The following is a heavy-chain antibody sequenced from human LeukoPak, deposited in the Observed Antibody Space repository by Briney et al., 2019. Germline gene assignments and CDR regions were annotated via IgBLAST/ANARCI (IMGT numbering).Heavy chain of an antibody. Sequence: SGTLSLTCAVSGGSISSSNWWSWVRQPPGKGLEWIGEIYHSGSTNYNPSLKSRVTISVDTSKNQFSLKLTSVTAADTAVYYCARMVQSTDSSGFYLPEYFQHWGQGTLVTVSS. CDR1: GGSISSSNW. J-gene: IGHJ1*01. CDR2: IYHSGST. V-gene: IGHV4-4*02. D-gene: IGHD3-22*01. CDR3: ARMVQSTDSSGFYLPEYFQH.